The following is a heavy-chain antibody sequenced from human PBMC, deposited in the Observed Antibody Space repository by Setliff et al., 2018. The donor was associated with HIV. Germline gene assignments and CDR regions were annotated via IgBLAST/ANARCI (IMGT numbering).Heavy chain of an antibody. CDR1: GYTFTRND. J-gene: IGHJ4*02. Sequence: GASVKVSCKASGYTFTRNDINWVRQGTGQGLEWMGWMNPNSGNTGYAQRFQGRVTMTRTNSISTAYMELSSLRSEDTAVYFCARGYNPGYSSGWRFDFWGQGTLVTVSS. D-gene: IGHD6-19*01. V-gene: IGHV1-8*01. CDR2: MNPNSGNT. CDR3: ARGYNPGYSSGWRFDF.